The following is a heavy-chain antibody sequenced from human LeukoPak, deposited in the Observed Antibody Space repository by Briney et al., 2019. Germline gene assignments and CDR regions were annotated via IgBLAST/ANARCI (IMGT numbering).Heavy chain of an antibody. Sequence: GGSLRLSWSPSSFIFTTYDMHWVRQAPDKGLEWGAVTSSDGGLKFYADSVKGRFTISRDNSKNTLFLQMNSLRPEDTAVDSCARDPVSDKPDYFDDWGQGTLVTVSS. J-gene: IGHJ4*02. CDR1: SFIFTTYD. CDR3: ARDPVSDKPDYFDD. V-gene: IGHV3-30*03. D-gene: IGHD1-14*01. CDR2: TSSDGGLK.